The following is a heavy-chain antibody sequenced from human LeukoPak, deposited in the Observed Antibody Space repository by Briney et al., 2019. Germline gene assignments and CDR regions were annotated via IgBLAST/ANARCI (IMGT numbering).Heavy chain of an antibody. CDR3: ASNVDTATRAY. CDR2: ISSSGSTI. CDR1: GFTFSSSE. V-gene: IGHV3-48*03. Sequence: GGSLRLSCVASGFTFSSSEMSWVRQAPGKGLEWVSYISSSGSTIYYADSVKGRFTISRDNAKNSLYLQMNSLRAEDTAVYYCASNVDTATRAYWGQGTLVTVSS. J-gene: IGHJ4*02. D-gene: IGHD5-18*01.